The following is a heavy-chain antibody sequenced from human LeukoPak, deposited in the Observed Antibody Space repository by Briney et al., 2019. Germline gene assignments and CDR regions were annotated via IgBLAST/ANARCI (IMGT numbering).Heavy chain of an antibody. CDR3: AKGTLRSCTGARCYPFDY. D-gene: IGHD2-8*02. J-gene: IGHJ4*02. V-gene: IGHV3-23*01. Sequence: GGSLRLXCAASGFSFSAYAMNWVRQAPGKGLEWVSSITGSGDSTYIADSVKGRFTIYRDNSKNTMYMQRNILRAEDTAVYYCAKGTLRSCTGARCYPFDYWGQGTLVNVSS. CDR2: ITGSGDST. CDR1: GFSFSAYA.